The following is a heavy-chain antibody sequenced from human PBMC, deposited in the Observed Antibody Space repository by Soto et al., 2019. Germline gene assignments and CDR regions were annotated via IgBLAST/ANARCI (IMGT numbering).Heavy chain of an antibody. CDR1: GYTFTSYG. J-gene: IGHJ6*02. V-gene: IGHV1-18*01. Sequence: QVQLVQSGAEVKKPGASVKVSCKASGYTFTSYGISWVRQAPGQGLEWMGWISAYNGNTNYAQKLQGRVTMTTDTSTNTAYMELKRLRSYDNAVYYRAGGGGITMVRGDYYYYGMDVWGQGTTVTVSS. CDR2: ISAYNGNT. D-gene: IGHD3-10*01. CDR3: AGGGGITMVRGDYYYYGMDV.